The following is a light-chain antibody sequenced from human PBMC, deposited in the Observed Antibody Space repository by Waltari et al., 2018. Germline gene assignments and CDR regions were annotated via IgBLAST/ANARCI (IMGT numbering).Light chain of an antibody. CDR2: WAS. V-gene: IGKV4-1*01. CDR1: HSLFYSSDNKAY. CDR3: LQYFGTPRT. J-gene: IGKJ2*01. Sequence: DIVMTQSPDSLAVSLGERATIHSKSSHSLFYSSDNKAYLGWDQQRPGQPPKLLIYWASTRESGVPDRFSGSGSGTDFTLTISSLQAEDVAVYYCLQYFGTPRTFGQGTKLEIK.